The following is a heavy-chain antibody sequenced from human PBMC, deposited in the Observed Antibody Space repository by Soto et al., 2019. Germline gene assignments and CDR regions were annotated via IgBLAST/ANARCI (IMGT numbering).Heavy chain of an antibody. CDR3: ARDGGDFDY. D-gene: IGHD3-16*01. J-gene: IGHJ4*02. Sequence: QVQLVESGGGVVQPGRSLRLSCATSGFIFSSYGIHWLRQAPGKGLEWLAIISHDGNKKYYADSVKGRFTISRDNSKNTVYLQMDRLRVEDTAVYYCARDGGDFDYWGQGTLVTVSS. CDR1: GFIFSSYG. CDR2: ISHDGNKK. V-gene: IGHV3-33*05.